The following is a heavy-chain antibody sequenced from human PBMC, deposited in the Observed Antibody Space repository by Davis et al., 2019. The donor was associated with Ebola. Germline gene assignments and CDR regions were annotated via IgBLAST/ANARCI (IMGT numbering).Heavy chain of an antibody. D-gene: IGHD1-1*01. CDR3: AREQLRAEGHHAGY. V-gene: IGHV4-30-4*02. CDR1: GGSITNADYY. CDR2: IYYIGTA. J-gene: IGHJ4*02. Sequence: SETLSLTCTVSGGSITNADYYWSWIRQPPGKGLEWIGYIYYIGTAYYNPSLKSRVTISVDTSKNQFSLKLSSVTAADTAVYYCAREQLRAEGHHAGYWGQGTLVTVSS.